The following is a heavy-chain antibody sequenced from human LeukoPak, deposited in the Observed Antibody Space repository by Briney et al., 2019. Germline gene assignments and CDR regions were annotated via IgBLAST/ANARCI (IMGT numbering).Heavy chain of an antibody. J-gene: IGHJ4*02. CDR1: GYSISTWYY. D-gene: IGHD3-10*01. V-gene: IGHV4-38-2*02. CDR3: ARVRGSFPGDY. Sequence: SETLSLTCTVSGYSISTWYYWGWIRQPPGKGLEWIGSIFHNGSTHYNPSLESRVTISLDTSKNQFSLRLSSVTAADTAMYYCARVRGSFPGDYWGQGTLVTAPS. CDR2: IFHNGST.